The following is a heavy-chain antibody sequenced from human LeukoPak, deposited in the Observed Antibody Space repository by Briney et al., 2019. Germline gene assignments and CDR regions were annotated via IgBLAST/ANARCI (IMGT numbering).Heavy chain of an antibody. V-gene: IGHV1-2*02. CDR2: INPNSGGT. D-gene: IGHD6-19*01. Sequence: GASVKVSCKASGYTFTGYYMHWVRQAPGQGLEWMGWINPNSGGTNYAQKFQGRVTMTRDTSISTAYMELSRLRSDDTAVYYCARKGIAVAGSYGYWGQGTLVTVSS. CDR1: GYTFTGYY. CDR3: ARKGIAVAGSYGY. J-gene: IGHJ4*02.